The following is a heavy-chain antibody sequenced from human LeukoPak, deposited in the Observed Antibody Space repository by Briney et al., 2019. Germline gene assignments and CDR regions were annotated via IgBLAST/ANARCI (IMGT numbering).Heavy chain of an antibody. Sequence: PGGSLRLSCVASEYTFSNYAMSWVRQAPGKGLEWVSSIDSGGGSTHYADSVKGRFTISRDNSKNTLYLQMNSLRAEDTAVYYCTKGTVWLPFDYWGQGTLVTVSS. CDR2: IDSGGGST. V-gene: IGHV3-23*01. D-gene: IGHD5-18*01. CDR1: EYTFSNYA. J-gene: IGHJ4*02. CDR3: TKGTVWLPFDY.